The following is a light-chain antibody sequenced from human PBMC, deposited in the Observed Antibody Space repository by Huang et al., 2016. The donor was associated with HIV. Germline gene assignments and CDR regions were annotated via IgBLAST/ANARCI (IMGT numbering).Light chain of an antibody. J-gene: IGKJ1*01. CDR2: KIS. CDR3: QYGET. Sequence: DIQLTQSPSTLSASVGDRLTTTCRASQNISSWLAWYQQKPGKAPKLLIYKISSVESGVPSRFSGSGSGTKFTLTINSLQPDDIGTYYCQYGETFGQGSKVEVK. V-gene: IGKV1-5*03. CDR1: QNISSW.